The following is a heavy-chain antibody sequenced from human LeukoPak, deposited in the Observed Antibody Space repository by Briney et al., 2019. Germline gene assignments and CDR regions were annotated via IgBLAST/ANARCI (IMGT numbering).Heavy chain of an antibody. CDR3: AREGGRGSYVWYFDL. Sequence: GGSLRLPCAASGFTFRSYGMHWVRQAPGKGLEWVAVIWYDGSNKYYADSVKGRFTISRDNSKNTLYLQMNSLRAEDTAVYYCAREGGRGSYVWYFDLWGRGTLVTVSS. J-gene: IGHJ2*01. CDR2: IWYDGSNK. D-gene: IGHD1-26*01. V-gene: IGHV3-33*01. CDR1: GFTFRSYG.